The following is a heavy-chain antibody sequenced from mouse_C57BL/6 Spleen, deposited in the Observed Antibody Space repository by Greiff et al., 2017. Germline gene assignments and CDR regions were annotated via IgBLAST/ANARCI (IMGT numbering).Heavy chain of an antibody. CDR2: INPNNGGT. CDR1: GYTFTDYY. Sequence: VQLQQSGPELVKPGASVKISCKASGYTFTDYYMNWVKQSPGKSLEWIGDINPNNGGTSYNQKFKGKATLTVDTSSSTAYMELRSLTSEDSAVYYCARSGITTVVATDAMDYWGQGTSVTVSS. CDR3: ARSGITTVVATDAMDY. D-gene: IGHD1-1*01. V-gene: IGHV1-26*01. J-gene: IGHJ4*01.